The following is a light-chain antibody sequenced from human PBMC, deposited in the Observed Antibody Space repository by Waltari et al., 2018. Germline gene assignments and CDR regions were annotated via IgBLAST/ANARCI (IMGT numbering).Light chain of an antibody. V-gene: IGKV3-15*01. CDR3: QQYNEWPPT. J-gene: IGKJ5*01. Sequence: ETVMTQSPATLSVSPGERATLSCRASQSVSSNLAWYKQKPGRAPRLLISDASTRATGIPASFSGSGSGTEFTLTISSLQSEDFAIYYCQQYNEWPPTFGQGTRLEIK. CDR2: DAS. CDR1: QSVSSN.